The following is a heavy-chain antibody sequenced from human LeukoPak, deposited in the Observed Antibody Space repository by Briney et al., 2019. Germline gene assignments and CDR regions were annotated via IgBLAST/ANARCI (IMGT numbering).Heavy chain of an antibody. J-gene: IGHJ4*02. CDR3: AKGAAIDH. CDR1: GFDFNNYA. CDR2: MSGSGYHT. V-gene: IGHV3-23*01. Sequence: PGGSLRLSCAASGFDFNNYAMSWVRQGPGKRLEWVSAMSGSGYHTYYADSDKTYYAASVKGRFTISRDNSKSTVYLHMNNLRLEDTAIYYCAKGAAIDHWGQGTLVTVSS.